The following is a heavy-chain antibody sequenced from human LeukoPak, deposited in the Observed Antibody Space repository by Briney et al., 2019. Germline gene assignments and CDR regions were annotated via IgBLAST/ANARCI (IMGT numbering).Heavy chain of an antibody. CDR2: IKQDGSEK. CDR3: ARIRYNWNYQYAFDI. CDR1: GFTFSSYA. D-gene: IGHD1-7*01. J-gene: IGHJ3*02. V-gene: IGHV3-7*01. Sequence: GGSLRLSCAASGFTFSSYAMSWVRQAPGKGLEWVANIKQDGSEKYYVDSVKGRFTISRDNAKNSLYLQMNSLRAEDTAVYYCARIRYNWNYQYAFDIWGQGTMVTVSS.